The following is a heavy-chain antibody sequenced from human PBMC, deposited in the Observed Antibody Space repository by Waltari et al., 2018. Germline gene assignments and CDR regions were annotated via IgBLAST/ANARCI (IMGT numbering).Heavy chain of an antibody. CDR3: ATTGTTAGYFDY. D-gene: IGHD1-7*01. J-gene: IGHJ4*02. V-gene: IGHV4-34*01. CDR2: IHHSGST. Sequence: QVQLQQWGAGLLKPSETLSLTCAVYGGSFSGYYWSWIRQPPGKGLDGIGEIHHSGSTNHNPPLKSRVTISVDTSKNQFSLKLSSVTAADTAVYYCATTGTTAGYFDYWGQGTLVTVSS. CDR1: GGSFSGYY.